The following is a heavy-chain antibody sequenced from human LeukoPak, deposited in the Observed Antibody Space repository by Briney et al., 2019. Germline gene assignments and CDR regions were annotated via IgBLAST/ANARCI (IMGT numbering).Heavy chain of an antibody. CDR2: ISRSGSDI. CDR3: ARDVALSTYHFDSSGLLDY. CDR1: GFTSSDYY. D-gene: IGHD3-22*01. Sequence: PGGSQRLSCVASGFTSSDYYMSWIRQAPGKGLEWVSFISRSGSDIHYADSVKGRFTISRDNAKNSLFLQMNSLRGEDTAVYYCARDVALSTYHFDSSGLLDYWGQGTLVTVSS. V-gene: IGHV3-11*04. J-gene: IGHJ4*02.